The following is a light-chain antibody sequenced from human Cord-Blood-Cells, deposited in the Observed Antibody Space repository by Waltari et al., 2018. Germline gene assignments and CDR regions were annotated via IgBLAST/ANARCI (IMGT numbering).Light chain of an antibody. CDR3: QQYNSYST. CDR1: QSMSSW. Sequence: DIQMTQSPSTLSASVGDRVTITCRASQSMSSWSAWYQQKPRKAPKLLIYEESSLESGVRSRFRGSGSGTECTLTISNLQPDDGATYFRQQYNSYSTFGQGTKVEIK. CDR2: EES. V-gene: IGKV1-5*03. J-gene: IGKJ1*01.